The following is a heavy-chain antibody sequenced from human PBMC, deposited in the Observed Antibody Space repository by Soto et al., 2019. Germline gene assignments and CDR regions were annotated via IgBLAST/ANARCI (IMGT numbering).Heavy chain of an antibody. CDR3: ARDPRYASGSYYNVWNYGMDV. V-gene: IGHV3-7*01. Sequence: GGSLRLSCAASGFTFSSYWMSWVRQAPGKGLEWVANIKQDGSEKYYVDSVKGRFTISRDNAKYSLYLQMDSLSAEDPVVYYCARDPRYASGSYYNVWNYGMDVWGLGTTVTVSS. J-gene: IGHJ6*01. CDR2: IKQDGSEK. CDR1: GFTFSSYW. D-gene: IGHD3-10*01.